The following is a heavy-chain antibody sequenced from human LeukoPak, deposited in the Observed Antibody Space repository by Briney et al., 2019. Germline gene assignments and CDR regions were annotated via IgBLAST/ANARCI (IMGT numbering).Heavy chain of an antibody. CDR2: IYSSGST. D-gene: IGHD2-2*01. Sequence: SETLSLTCSVSGGSTDSYYWSWLRQSGGKGLEWIGGIYSSGSTVYNPSLNSRLTMSIDTSKNQFSLTLKSVTATETAVYYCARVKASSTSWTFDQWGQGALVTVSS. CDR1: GGSTDSYY. V-gene: IGHV4-4*07. J-gene: IGHJ4*02. CDR3: ARVKASSTSWTFDQ.